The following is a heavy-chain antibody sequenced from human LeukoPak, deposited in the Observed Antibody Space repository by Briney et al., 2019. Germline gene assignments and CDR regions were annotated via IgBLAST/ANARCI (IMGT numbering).Heavy chain of an antibody. CDR2: IYYSGST. CDR3: ARDSSSSSYFDY. CDR1: GGSISSYY. J-gene: IGHJ4*02. Sequence: PSETLSLTCTVSGGSISSYYWSWIRQPPGKGLEWIGYIYYSGSTNYNPSLKSRVTISVDTSKNQFSLRLTSVTAADTAVYYCARDSSSSSYFDYWGQGTLVTVSS. D-gene: IGHD6-6*01. V-gene: IGHV4-59*01.